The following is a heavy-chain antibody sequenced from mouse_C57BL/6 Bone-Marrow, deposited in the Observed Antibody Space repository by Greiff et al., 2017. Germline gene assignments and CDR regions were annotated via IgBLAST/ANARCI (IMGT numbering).Heavy chain of an antibody. V-gene: IGHV1-50*01. J-gene: IGHJ2*01. D-gene: IGHD2-5*01. CDR2: IDPSDSYT. CDR3: GRYSNGDYFDY. CDR1: GYTFTSYW. Sequence: QVQLQQPGAELVKPGASVKLSCKASGYTFTSYWMQWVKQRPGQGLEWIGEIDPSDSYTNYNQKFKGKATLTVDTSSSTAYMQLSSLTSADAAVYYCGRYSNGDYFDYWGQGTTLTVYS.